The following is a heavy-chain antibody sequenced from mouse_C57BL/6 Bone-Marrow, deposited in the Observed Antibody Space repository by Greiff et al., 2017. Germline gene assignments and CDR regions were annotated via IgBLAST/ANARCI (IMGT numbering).Heavy chain of an antibody. Sequence: EVKLVESGGGLVQPKGSLKLSCAASGFTFNTYAMHWVRQAPGKGLEWVARIRSKSSNYATYYADSVKDRFTISRDDSQSMLYLQMNNLKTEDTAMYYCVKGAHYDYDHYAMDYWGQGTSVTVSS. D-gene: IGHD2-4*01. CDR3: VKGAHYDYDHYAMDY. V-gene: IGHV10-3*01. CDR1: GFTFNTYA. J-gene: IGHJ4*01. CDR2: IRSKSSNYAT.